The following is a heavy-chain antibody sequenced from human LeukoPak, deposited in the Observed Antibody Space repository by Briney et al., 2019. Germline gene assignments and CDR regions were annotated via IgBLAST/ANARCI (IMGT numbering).Heavy chain of an antibody. Sequence: PSETLSLPRAVYGGSLSGYYWSWIRQPPGQGRGGIGEINHSGSTNYNPSLKSRVTISVDTSKNQFSLKLSSVTAADTAVYYCARAKWAAARFDYWGQGTLVTVSS. D-gene: IGHD2-2*01. CDR2: INHSGST. CDR3: ARAKWAAARFDY. V-gene: IGHV4-34*01. CDR1: GGSLSGYY. J-gene: IGHJ4*02.